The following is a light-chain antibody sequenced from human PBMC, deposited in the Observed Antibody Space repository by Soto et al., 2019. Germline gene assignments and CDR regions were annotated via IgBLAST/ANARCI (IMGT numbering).Light chain of an antibody. CDR1: QGISTW. CDR2: KAS. Sequence: IQMTQSPSSVSASVGDRVTITCRASQGISTWLAWYQQKAGKAPKLLIYKASTLKSGVPSRFSGSGSGTEFTLTISSLQPEDFAVYYCQQYGRSPPTFGQGTKVDIK. CDR3: QQYGRSPPT. V-gene: IGKV1-12*01. J-gene: IGKJ1*01.